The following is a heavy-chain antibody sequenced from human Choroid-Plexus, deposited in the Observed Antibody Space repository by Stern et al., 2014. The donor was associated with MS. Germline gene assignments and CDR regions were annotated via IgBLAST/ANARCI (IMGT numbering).Heavy chain of an antibody. CDR1: GGPISSSSYY. V-gene: IGHV4-39*01. D-gene: IGHD1-26*01. Sequence: QLQLQESGPGLVKPSETLSLTCTVSGGPISSSSYYWGWIRQPPGKGLEWIGTIHYTGSTNYNPSLKSRVTFSVAMSRNQSPLKRGFVTAADTAVYYCASWVGARRRRFDYWGQGTLVTVSS. CDR3: ASWVGARRRRFDY. J-gene: IGHJ4*02. CDR2: IHYTGST.